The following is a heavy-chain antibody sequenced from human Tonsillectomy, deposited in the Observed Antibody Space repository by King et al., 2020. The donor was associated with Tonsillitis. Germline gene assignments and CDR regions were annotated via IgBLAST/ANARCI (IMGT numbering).Heavy chain of an antibody. CDR2: INWNGDSI. Sequence: EVQLVESGGGVVRPGGSLRLSCAASGFIFDDYGMSWVRQPPGKGLEWVSRINWNGDSIGYSDSVKGRFTNSKDNAKNSLYLQMNILRAEDTALYYWARLTLAAGFDLWGQGTLVTVSS. J-gene: IGHJ5*02. D-gene: IGHD2-15*01. CDR3: ARLTLAAGFDL. V-gene: IGHV3-20*04. CDR1: GFIFDDYG.